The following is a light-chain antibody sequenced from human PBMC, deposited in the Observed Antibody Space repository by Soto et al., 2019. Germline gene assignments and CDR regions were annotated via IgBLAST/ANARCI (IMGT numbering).Light chain of an antibody. CDR1: SSDVGGYNY. V-gene: IGLV2-8*01. J-gene: IGLJ1*01. CDR2: EVS. CDR3: SSYAGSNFYV. Sequence: TQPPSGSGSRGQAVTISCTGTSSDVGGYNYVSWYQQHPGKAPKLMIYEVSKRPSGVPDRFSGSKSGNTASLTVSGLQAEDEADYYCSSYAGSNFYVFGTGTKLTVL.